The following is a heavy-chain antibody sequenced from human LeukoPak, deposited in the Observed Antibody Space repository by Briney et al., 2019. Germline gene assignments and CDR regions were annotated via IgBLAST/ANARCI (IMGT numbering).Heavy chain of an antibody. J-gene: IGHJ4*02. D-gene: IGHD3-22*01. V-gene: IGHV4-31*03. CDR2: IYYSGST. Sequence: SQTLSLTCTVSGGSISSGGYYWSWIRQHPGKGLEWIGYIYYSGSTYYNPSLKSRVTISVDTSKNQFSLKLSSVTAADTAVYYCARADSSGYYHFDYWGQGTLVTVSS. CDR1: GGSISSGGYY. CDR3: ARADSSGYYHFDY.